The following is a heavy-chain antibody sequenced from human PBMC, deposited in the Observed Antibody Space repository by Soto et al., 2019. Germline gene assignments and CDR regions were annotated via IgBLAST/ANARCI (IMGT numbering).Heavy chain of an antibody. D-gene: IGHD3-9*01. CDR1: GYTFTSYA. J-gene: IGHJ6*02. CDR3: ARGGYFDWLGSPTGTRLPYGMDV. V-gene: IGHV1-3*01. CDR2: INAGNGNT. Sequence: AASVKVSCKASGYTFTSYAVHWVRRAPGQRLEWMGWINAGNGNTKYSQKFQGRVTITRDTSASTAYMELSSLRSEDTAVYYCARGGYFDWLGSPTGTRLPYGMDVWGQGTTVTVYS.